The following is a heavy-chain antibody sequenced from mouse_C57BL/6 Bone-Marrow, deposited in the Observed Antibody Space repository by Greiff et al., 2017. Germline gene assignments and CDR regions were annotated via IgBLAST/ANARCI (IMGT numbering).Heavy chain of an antibody. CDR3: ARGGPNLLLRFFDY. CDR1: GYTFTDYY. Sequence: EVQLQQSGPELVKPGASVKISCKASGYTFTDYYMNWVKQSHGKSLEWIGDINPNNGGTSYNQKFKGKATLTVDKSSSTAYMELRSLTSEDSAVYYCARGGPNLLLRFFDYWGQGTTLTVSS. D-gene: IGHD1-1*01. J-gene: IGHJ2*01. CDR2: INPNNGGT. V-gene: IGHV1-26*01.